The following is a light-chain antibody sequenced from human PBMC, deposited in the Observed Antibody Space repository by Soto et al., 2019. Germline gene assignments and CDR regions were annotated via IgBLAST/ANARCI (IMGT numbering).Light chain of an antibody. V-gene: IGLV1-51*01. CDR3: GSWDSSLSAYV. CDR2: DDD. CDR1: SSNIGGNS. J-gene: IGLJ1*01. Sequence: QPVLTQPPSGSAAPGQKVTISCSGSSSNIGGNSVSWYQQLPGTAPKLLIYDDDKRPSGIPGRFSGSKSGTSATLGITGFQTGDEADYYCGSWDSSLSAYVFATGTKVTVL.